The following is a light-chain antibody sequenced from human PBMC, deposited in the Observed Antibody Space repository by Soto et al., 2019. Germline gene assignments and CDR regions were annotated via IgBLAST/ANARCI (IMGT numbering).Light chain of an antibody. CDR1: SSDIGSYKL. Sequence: QSALTQPASVSGSPGQSITISCTGTSSDIGSYKLVSWYQQHPGKAPKLMIYEGSKRPSGVSNRFSGSKSGNTASLTISGLQAHDEADYYCCSYAGHGTGVFGGGTKLTVL. J-gene: IGLJ2*01. CDR3: CSYAGHGTGV. V-gene: IGLV2-23*01. CDR2: EGS.